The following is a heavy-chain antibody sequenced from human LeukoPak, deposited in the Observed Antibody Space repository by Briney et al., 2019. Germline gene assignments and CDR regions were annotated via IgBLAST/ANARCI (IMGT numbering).Heavy chain of an antibody. CDR3: ARGPISAY. J-gene: IGHJ4*02. Sequence: SETLSLTCAVSGGSFSGYSLSWIRQPPGKGLEWIGEINHRGSTNYNPYLKRRVTISVDTSKNQFSLKLSSVTAVDTAVYYCARGPISAYWGQGTLVTVSS. V-gene: IGHV4-34*01. CDR1: GGSFSGYS. CDR2: INHRGST. D-gene: IGHD2-2*02.